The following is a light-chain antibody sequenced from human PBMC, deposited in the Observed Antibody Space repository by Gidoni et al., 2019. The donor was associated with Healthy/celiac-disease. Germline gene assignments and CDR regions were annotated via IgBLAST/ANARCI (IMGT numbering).Light chain of an antibody. CDR3: QQLNSYPRT. CDR2: AAS. J-gene: IGKJ3*01. CDR1: QGISSY. V-gene: IGKV1-9*01. Sequence: DIQLTQSPSFLSASVGDRVTITCRASQGISSYLAWYQQKPGKAPKLLIYAASTLQSGDPSRFSGSGSGTEFTLTISSLQPEDFATYYCQQLNSYPRTFXPXTKVDIK.